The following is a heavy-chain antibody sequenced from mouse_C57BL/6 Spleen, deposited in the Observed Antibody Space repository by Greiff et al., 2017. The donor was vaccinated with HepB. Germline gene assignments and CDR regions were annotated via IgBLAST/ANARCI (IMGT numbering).Heavy chain of an antibody. D-gene: IGHD4-1*01. CDR2: IYPRSGNT. Sequence: VMLVESGAELARPGASVKLSCKASGYTFTSYGISWVKQRTGQGLEWIGEIYPRSGNTYYNEKFKGKATLTADKSSSTAYMELRSLTSEDSAVYFCAREDLTGGEGFDYWGQGTTLTVSS. V-gene: IGHV1-81*01. CDR1: GYTFTSYG. J-gene: IGHJ2*01. CDR3: AREDLTGGEGFDY.